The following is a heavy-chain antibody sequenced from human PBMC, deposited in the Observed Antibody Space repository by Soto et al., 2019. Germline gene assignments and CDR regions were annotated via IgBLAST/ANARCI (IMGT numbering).Heavy chain of an antibody. CDR3: ARDHYGDYEH. V-gene: IGHV1-3*01. CDR2: INAGNGNT. CDR1: GSTFTSYA. J-gene: IGHJ1*01. Sequence: QVQLVQSGAEVKKPGASVKVSSKASGSTFTSYAMHWVRQAPGQRLEWMGCINAGNGNTKYSQKFQGRVTITRDTSASTAYMELSSLSSEDTAVYYCARDHYGDYEHWGQGTLVTVSS. D-gene: IGHD4-17*01.